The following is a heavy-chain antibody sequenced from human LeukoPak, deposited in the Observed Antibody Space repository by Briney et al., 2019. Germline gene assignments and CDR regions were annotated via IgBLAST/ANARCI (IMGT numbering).Heavy chain of an antibody. CDR1: GGTFSSYA. CDR2: IIPIFGTA. V-gene: IGHV1-69*01. J-gene: IGHJ5*02. CDR3: AREDRHMNWFDP. Sequence: SVKVSCKASGGTFSSYAISWVRQAPGQGLEWMGGIIPIFGTANYAQKFQGRVTITADESTSTAYMELRSLRSDDTAVYYCAREDRHMNWFDPWGQGTLVTVSS.